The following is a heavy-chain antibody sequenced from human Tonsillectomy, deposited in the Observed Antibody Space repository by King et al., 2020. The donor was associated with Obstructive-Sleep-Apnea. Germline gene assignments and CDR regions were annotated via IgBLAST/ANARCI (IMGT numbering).Heavy chain of an antibody. CDR2: RKEDGSDK. V-gene: IGHV3-7*03. CDR1: GFTFSNYW. J-gene: IGHJ3*02. Sequence: VQLVESGGGLVQPGGSLRLSCAASGFTFSNYWMSWVRQAPGKGLEWVANRKEDGSDKHYGDSVRGRFTISRDNAKNSLYLQMNSLRAEDTAVYYCARERQDGNYYHNRGYALDIWGQGTVVTVSS. CDR3: ARERQDGNYYHNRGYALDI. D-gene: IGHD3-22*01.